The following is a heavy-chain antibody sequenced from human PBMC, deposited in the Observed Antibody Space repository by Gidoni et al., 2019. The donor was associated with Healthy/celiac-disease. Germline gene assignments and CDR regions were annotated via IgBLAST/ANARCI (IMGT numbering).Heavy chain of an antibody. Sequence: QVQLVQSGAEVKKPGASVKVSCKASGYTFTSYYMHWVRQAPGQGLEWMGIINPSGGSTSYAQKFQGRVTMTRDTSTSTVYMELSSLRSEDTAVYYCARYYYDSSGYHQGYFQHWGQGTLVTVSS. CDR3: ARYYYDSSGYHQGYFQH. D-gene: IGHD3-22*01. V-gene: IGHV1-46*01. CDR2: INPSGGST. J-gene: IGHJ1*01. CDR1: GYTFTSYY.